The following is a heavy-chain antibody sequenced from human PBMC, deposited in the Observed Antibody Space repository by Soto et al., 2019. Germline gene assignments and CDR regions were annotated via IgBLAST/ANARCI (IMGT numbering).Heavy chain of an antibody. D-gene: IGHD2-8*01. Sequence: GGSLRLSCAASGFTFSSYSMSWVRQAPGKGLEWVSAISGSGGSTYYADSVKGRFTISRDNSKNTLYLQMNSLRAEDTAVYYCAKSTGIYCTNGVCYGDYWGQGTLVTVSS. CDR2: ISGSGGST. V-gene: IGHV3-23*01. CDR3: AKSTGIYCTNGVCYGDY. J-gene: IGHJ4*02. CDR1: GFTFSSYS.